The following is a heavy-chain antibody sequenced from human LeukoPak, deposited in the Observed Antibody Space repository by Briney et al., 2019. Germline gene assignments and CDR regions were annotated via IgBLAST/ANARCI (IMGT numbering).Heavy chain of an antibody. J-gene: IGHJ6*03. D-gene: IGHD2-15*01. CDR2: ISGDGGST. V-gene: IGHV3-43*02. CDR3: AKDIRWRIVVVVAASHYYYMDV. CDR1: GFTFDDYA. Sequence: PGGSLRLSCAASGFTFDDYAMHWVRQAPGKDLEWVSLISGDGGSTYYADSVKGRFTISRDNSKNSLYLQMNSLRTEDTALYYCAKDIRWRIVVVVAASHYYYMDVWGKETTVTVSS.